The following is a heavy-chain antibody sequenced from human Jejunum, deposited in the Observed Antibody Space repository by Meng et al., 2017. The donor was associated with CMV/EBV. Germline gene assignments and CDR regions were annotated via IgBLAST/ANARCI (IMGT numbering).Heavy chain of an antibody. V-gene: IGHV3-48*04. Sequence: ASGFAVSSYSMNWVRQAPGKGLEWISYITSSSSTVFYADSVRGRFTISRDNANNSLYLQMNNLRADDTALYYCARDPVLSGLDVWGQGATVTVSS. CDR2: ITSSSSTV. J-gene: IGHJ6*02. CDR3: ARDPVLSGLDV. CDR1: GFAVSSYS.